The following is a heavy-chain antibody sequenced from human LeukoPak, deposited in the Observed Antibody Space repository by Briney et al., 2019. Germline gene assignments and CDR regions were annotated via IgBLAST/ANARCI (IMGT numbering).Heavy chain of an antibody. CDR1: GFTFSSYS. CDR3: ARFFGAYYGSGSYYGYFDY. D-gene: IGHD3-10*01. J-gene: IGHJ4*02. Sequence: KPGRSLRLSCAASGFTFSSYSMNWVRQAPGKGLEWVSSISSSSSYIYYADSVKGRITISRDNVKNSLYLQMNSLRAEDTAVYYCARFFGAYYGSGSYYGYFDYWGQGTLVTVSS. V-gene: IGHV3-21*01. CDR2: ISSSSSYI.